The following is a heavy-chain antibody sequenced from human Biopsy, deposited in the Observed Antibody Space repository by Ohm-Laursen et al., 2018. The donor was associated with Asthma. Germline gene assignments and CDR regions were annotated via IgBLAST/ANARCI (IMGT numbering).Heavy chain of an antibody. CDR3: ARKAGSCISRTCYSLDF. CDR1: GGTFNTYV. Sequence: RISCKSLGGTFNTYVIGWVRQAPGQGLEWMGGINSVFGTTTYPQKFQDRVTITADDSTSTVYMELSSLRSEDTAVYYCARKAGSCISRTCYSLDFWGQGTLVTVSS. J-gene: IGHJ4*02. V-gene: IGHV1-69*01. D-gene: IGHD2-2*01. CDR2: INSVFGTT.